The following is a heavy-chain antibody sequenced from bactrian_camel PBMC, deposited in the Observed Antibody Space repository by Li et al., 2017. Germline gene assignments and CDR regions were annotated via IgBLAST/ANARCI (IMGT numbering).Heavy chain of an antibody. V-gene: IGHV3S63*01. CDR2: LYRSRDGRDSP. D-gene: IGHD5*01. CDR1: GDTLATNC. Sequence: HVQLVESGGDSVQAGVSLRLSCAVSGDTLATNCVAWFRQAPGKERERVAEREGVASLYRSRDGRDSPYYAASVKGRFTISLDNATNTLYLQMNTLKPEDTAAYYCAAGPRVGCSTVAGPGTQVTVS. J-gene: IGHJ4*01.